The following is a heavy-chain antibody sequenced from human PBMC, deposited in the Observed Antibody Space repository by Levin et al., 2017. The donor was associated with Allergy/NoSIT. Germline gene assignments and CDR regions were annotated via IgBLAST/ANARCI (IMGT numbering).Heavy chain of an antibody. CDR3: ARERSSGWFDYYYYYGMDV. CDR1: GFTFSSYS. J-gene: IGHJ6*02. CDR2: ISSSSSYI. D-gene: IGHD6-19*01. V-gene: IGHV3-21*01. Sequence: GGSLRLSCAASGFTFSSYSMNWVRQAPGKGLEWVSSISSSSSYIYYADSVKGRFTISRDNAKNSLYLQMNSLRAEDTAVYYCARERSSGWFDYYYYYGMDVWGQGTTVTVSS.